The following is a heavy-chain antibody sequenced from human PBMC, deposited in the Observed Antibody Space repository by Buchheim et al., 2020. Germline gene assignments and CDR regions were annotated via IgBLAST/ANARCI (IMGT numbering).Heavy chain of an antibody. V-gene: IGHV2-5*02. CDR2: FYWDDDK. J-gene: IGHJ4*02. CDR1: GFSLSTCGVA. Sequence: QIPLKESGPALVKPTQALTLTCSFSGFSLSTCGVAVAWIRQPPGKALEWLALFYWDDDKRYSPSLQSRLIITKDTSKTQVVLTMTNMDPADIGTYYCARLRWGFSSSSFDYWSQGTL. CDR3: ARLRWGFSSSSFDY. D-gene: IGHD6-6*01.